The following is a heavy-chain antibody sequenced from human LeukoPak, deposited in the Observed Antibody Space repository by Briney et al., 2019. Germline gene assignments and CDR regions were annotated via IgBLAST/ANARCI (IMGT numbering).Heavy chain of an antibody. CDR1: GFTFSSYS. CDR3: ARDLEDYNNYGEMAI. V-gene: IGHV3-21*05. CDR2: IRSSSNII. J-gene: IGHJ4*02. D-gene: IGHD4-11*01. Sequence: GGSLRLSCAASGFTFSSYSMNWVRQAPGKGLEWVSYIRSSSNIIYYADSVKGRFTISRGNAKNSLYLQMNSLRAEDTAIYYCARDLEDYNNYGEMAIWGQGTLVTVSS.